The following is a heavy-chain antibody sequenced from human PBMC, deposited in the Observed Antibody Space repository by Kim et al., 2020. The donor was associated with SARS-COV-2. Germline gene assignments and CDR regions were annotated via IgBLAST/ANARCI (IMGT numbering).Heavy chain of an antibody. Sequence: SETLSLTCTVSGGSISSSSYYWGWIRQPPGKGLEWIGSIYYRGSTYYNPSFKSRVTILVDTSKNQFSLKLSSVTAADTAVYYCARDRVKQHPLDYWGHGTLVTVSS. V-gene: IGHV4-39*07. CDR2: IYYRGST. D-gene: IGHD6-13*01. CDR3: ARDRVKQHPLDY. CDR1: GGSISSSSYY. J-gene: IGHJ4*01.